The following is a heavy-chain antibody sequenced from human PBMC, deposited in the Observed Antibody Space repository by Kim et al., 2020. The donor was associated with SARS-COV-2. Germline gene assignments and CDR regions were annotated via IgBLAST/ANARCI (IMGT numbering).Heavy chain of an antibody. CDR1: GYTFTSYA. J-gene: IGHJ6*02. D-gene: IGHD3-10*01. CDR2: INTNTGNP. CDR3: ARDFTGSYSGGMDV. V-gene: IGHV7-4-1*01. Sequence: ASVKVSCKASGYTFTSYAMNWVRQAPGQGLEWMGWINTNTGNPTYAQGFTGRFVFSLDTSVSTAYLQICSLKAEDTAVYYCARDFTGSYSGGMDVWGQGTTVTVSS.